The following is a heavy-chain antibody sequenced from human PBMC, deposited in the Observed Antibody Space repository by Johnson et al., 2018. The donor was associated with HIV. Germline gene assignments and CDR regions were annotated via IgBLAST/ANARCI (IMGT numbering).Heavy chain of an antibody. CDR2: IYSGGST. CDR1: GFTVSSNY. Sequence: VQLVESGGGLIQPGGSLRLTCAASGFTVSSNYMTWVRQAPGKGLEWVSVIYSGGSTYYADSVKGRFTISRDNSKNSLYLQMNSLRAEDTTLYYCARALTMVRGVISDALDIVGQETMVTVSS. D-gene: IGHD3-10*01. CDR3: ARALTMVRGVISDALDI. V-gene: IGHV3-66*03. J-gene: IGHJ3*02.